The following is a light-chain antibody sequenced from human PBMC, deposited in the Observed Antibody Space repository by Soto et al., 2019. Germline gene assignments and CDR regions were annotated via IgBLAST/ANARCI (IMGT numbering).Light chain of an antibody. V-gene: IGKV1-5*01. CDR3: QQYKSSYT. CDR2: DAS. Sequence: DIQMTQSPSTLSASVGDRVTITCRASQSISGWLAWYQQKPGKAPKLLNYDASNLQSGVPSRFSGRESGTEFTLTINSLQPDDVATYDFQQYKSSYTFGQGTKLEIK. CDR1: QSISGW. J-gene: IGKJ2*01.